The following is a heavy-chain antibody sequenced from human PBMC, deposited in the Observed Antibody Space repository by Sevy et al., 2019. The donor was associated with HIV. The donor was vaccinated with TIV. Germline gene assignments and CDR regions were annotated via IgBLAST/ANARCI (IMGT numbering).Heavy chain of an antibody. CDR3: ARGNGAVAATYYFDY. V-gene: IGHV1-8*03. CDR1: GYTFTSYD. J-gene: IGHJ4*02. D-gene: IGHD6-19*01. CDR2: MNPNSGNT. Sequence: ASVKVSCKASGYTFTSYDINWVRQATGQGLEWMGWMNPNSGNTGYAQKFQGRVTITRNTSISTAYMELSSLRSEDTAVYYCARGNGAVAATYYFDYWGQGTLVTVSS.